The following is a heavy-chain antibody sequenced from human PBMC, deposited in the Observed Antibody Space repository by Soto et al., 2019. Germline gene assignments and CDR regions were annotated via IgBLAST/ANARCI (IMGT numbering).Heavy chain of an antibody. V-gene: IGHV4-4*02. CDR3: ASRDPGTSVDY. CDR2: XYXTXXX. CDR1: GGAFPSNNW. Sequence: SEPRFPTCAVSGGAFPSNNWGTWVRQPPRQGLGWXREXYXTXXXNXXPSLKSRGTIALDKSENQSALEVTSLTAANTAVYYCASRDPGTSVDYWGQGTFVTASS. D-gene: IGHD1-7*01. J-gene: IGHJ4*02.